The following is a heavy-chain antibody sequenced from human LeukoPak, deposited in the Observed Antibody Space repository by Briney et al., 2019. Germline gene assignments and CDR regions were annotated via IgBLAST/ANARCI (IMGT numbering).Heavy chain of an antibody. J-gene: IGHJ3*02. CDR1: GFTFSSYA. V-gene: IGHV3-23*01. D-gene: IGHD3-9*01. Sequence: SGGSLKLSCAASGFTFSSYAMSWVRQAPGKGLEWVSAISGSGGSTYYADSVKGRFTISRDNSKSTLYLQMNSLRAEDTAVYYCAKLSRYSSSPDAFDIWGQGTMVTVPS. CDR3: AKLSRYSSSPDAFDI. CDR2: ISGSGGST.